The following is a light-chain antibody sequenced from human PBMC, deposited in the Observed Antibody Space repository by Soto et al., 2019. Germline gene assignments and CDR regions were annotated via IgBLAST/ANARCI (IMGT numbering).Light chain of an antibody. CDR1: QSIQSY. CDR3: QHSYSTPFT. CDR2: AAS. V-gene: IGKV1-39*01. Sequence: DIQMTQSPSSLSASVGDRVTITCRASQSIQSYLNWYQQKPGKAPKLLIYAASSLQSGVPSRFSGSGSGTDFTLTISSLQPEDVATYYCQHSYSTPFTFGGGTNVEIK. J-gene: IGKJ4*01.